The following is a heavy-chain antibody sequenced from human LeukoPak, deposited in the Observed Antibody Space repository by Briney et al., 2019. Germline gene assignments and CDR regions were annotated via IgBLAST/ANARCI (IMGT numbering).Heavy chain of an antibody. J-gene: IGHJ4*02. CDR1: GFTFSSYS. CDR2: ISSSSSYI. D-gene: IGHD3-10*01. V-gene: IGHV3-21*01. Sequence: GGSLRLSCAASGFTFSSYSMNWVRQAPGKGLEWVSSISSSSSYIYYADSVKGRFTISRDNAKNSLYLQMNSLRAEDTAVYYCARGHGSGSYSYFDYWGQGTLVTVSP. CDR3: ARGHGSGSYSYFDY.